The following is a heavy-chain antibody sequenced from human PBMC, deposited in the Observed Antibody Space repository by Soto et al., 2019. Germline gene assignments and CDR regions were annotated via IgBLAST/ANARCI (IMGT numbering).Heavy chain of an antibody. V-gene: IGHV3-21*01. CDR2: ISSSSSYI. Sequence: PGGSLRLSCAASGFTFSSYSMNWVRQAPGKGLEWVSSISSSSSYIYYADSVKGRFTISRDNSKNPLYLQMNSLRAEDTAVYYCCGSSSDWFDPWGQGTLVTVSS. D-gene: IGHD6-13*01. CDR3: CGSSSDWFDP. CDR1: GFTFSSYS. J-gene: IGHJ5*02.